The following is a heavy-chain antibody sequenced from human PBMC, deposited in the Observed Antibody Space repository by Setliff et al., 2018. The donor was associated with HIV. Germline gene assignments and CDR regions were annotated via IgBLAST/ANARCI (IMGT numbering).Heavy chain of an antibody. Sequence: SVKVSCKASGGTFSSYAISWVRQAPGQGLEWMGGIIPIIGITNQAQKFQGRVTITADKSTNTAYMELSSLRSEDTAVYYCAKGPILQSLDWFGLGEGFDIWGQGTMVTVSS. V-gene: IGHV1-69*10. CDR2: IIPIIGIT. J-gene: IGHJ3*02. D-gene: IGHD3-3*01. CDR1: GGTFSSYA. CDR3: AKGPILQSLDWFGLGEGFDI.